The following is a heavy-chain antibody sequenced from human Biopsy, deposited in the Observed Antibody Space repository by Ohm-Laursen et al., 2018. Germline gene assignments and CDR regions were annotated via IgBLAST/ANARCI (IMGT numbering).Heavy chain of an antibody. V-gene: IGHV1-69*02. Sequence: AASVKVSCKAPGGAFRSHTITWVRQAPGQGLEWVGNTTPVFGVVNYARKFQGRVTMTEDTSTDTVYMEVTSLRSDDTAVYYCATGPYYDTRFYYNVRPFDFWGQGTLVTVSS. D-gene: IGHD3-10*01. CDR2: TTPVFGVV. CDR1: GGAFRSHT. J-gene: IGHJ4*02. CDR3: ATGPYYDTRFYYNVRPFDF.